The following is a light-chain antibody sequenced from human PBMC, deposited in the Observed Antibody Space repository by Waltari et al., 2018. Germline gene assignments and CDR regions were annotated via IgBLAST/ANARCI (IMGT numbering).Light chain of an antibody. Sequence: QSALTQPASVSGSPGQSITISCTGTSSDVGGFNDVSWYQQHPGEAPKIMIYEVSNRASGISYRVSGSKSGNTASLTISGLQAADEADYYCSSYTSRNTLVFGGGTKLTVL. CDR3: SSYTSRNTLV. CDR2: EVS. J-gene: IGLJ2*01. V-gene: IGLV2-14*03. CDR1: SSDVGGFND.